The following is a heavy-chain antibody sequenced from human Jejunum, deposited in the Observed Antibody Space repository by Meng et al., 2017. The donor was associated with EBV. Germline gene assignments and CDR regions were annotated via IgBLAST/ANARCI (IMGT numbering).Heavy chain of an antibody. CDR1: CYTFTRYG. CDR3: ARDSSGYNANDKVSDY. V-gene: IGHV1-18*01. CDR2: ITVYNGNT. Sequence: QGQLVQSGVEVKKPGASVKASCKTSCYTFTRYGISWVRQAPGHGPEWMGWITVYNGNTNYAPRLQGRVTMTTDLSTSTAYMELRSLRSDDTAVYYCARDSSGYNANDKVSDYWGQGTLVTVSS. D-gene: IGHD5-12*01. J-gene: IGHJ4*01.